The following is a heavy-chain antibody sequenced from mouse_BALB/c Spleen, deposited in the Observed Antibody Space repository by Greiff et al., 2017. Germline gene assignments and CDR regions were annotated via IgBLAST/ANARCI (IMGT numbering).Heavy chain of an antibody. CDR1: GFTFSDYY. CDR3: ARGVGDY. CDR2: ISDGGSYT. J-gene: IGHJ2*01. V-gene: IGHV5-4*02. D-gene: IGHD1-1*02. Sequence: EVKLMESGGGLVKPGGSLKLSCAASGFTFSDYYMYWVRQTPEKRLEWVATISDGGSYTYYPDSVKGRFTISRDNAKNNLYLQLSRLKYEDTAMYYCARGVGDYWGQGTTLTVSS.